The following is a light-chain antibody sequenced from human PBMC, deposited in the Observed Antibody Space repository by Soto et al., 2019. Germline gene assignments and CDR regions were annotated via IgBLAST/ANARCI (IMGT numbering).Light chain of an antibody. CDR1: SSDVGGYNY. V-gene: IGLV2-14*01. CDR2: EVS. CDR3: CSYTSSSTRV. J-gene: IGLJ3*02. Sequence: QSALTQPASVSGSPGQSITISCTGTSSDVGGYNYVSWYQQHPGKAPKLMIYEVSNRPSGVSNRFSGSKSGNTASLTISGVQAEDEAYYYCCSYTSSSTRVFGGGTELTVL.